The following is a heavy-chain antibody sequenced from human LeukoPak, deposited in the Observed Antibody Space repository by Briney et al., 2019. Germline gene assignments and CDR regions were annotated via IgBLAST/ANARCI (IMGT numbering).Heavy chain of an antibody. D-gene: IGHD3-3*01. J-gene: IGHJ5*02. V-gene: IGHV1-69*05. CDR2: SIPIFGTA. CDR1: GGTFSSYA. Sequence: ASVKVSCKASGGTFSSYAISWVRQAPGQGLEWMGRSIPIFGTANYAQKFQGRVTITTDESTSTAYMELSSLRSEDTAVYYCARGDYDFWSGLMFDPWGQGTLVTVSS. CDR3: ARGDYDFWSGLMFDP.